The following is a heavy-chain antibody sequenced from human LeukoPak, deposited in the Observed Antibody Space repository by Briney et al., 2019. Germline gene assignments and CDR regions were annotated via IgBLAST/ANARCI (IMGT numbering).Heavy chain of an antibody. J-gene: IGHJ4*02. V-gene: IGHV3-7*01. CDR3: ANGGSIAVATPLDY. D-gene: IGHD6-19*01. CDR2: IKQGGSEK. Sequence: PGGSLRLSCAASGFTFSRYWMSWVRQAPGKGLEWVANIKQGGSEKYYVDSVKGRFTISRDNAKNSLYLQMNSLRAEDTAVYYCANGGSIAVATPLDYWGQGTLVTVSS. CDR1: GFTFSRYW.